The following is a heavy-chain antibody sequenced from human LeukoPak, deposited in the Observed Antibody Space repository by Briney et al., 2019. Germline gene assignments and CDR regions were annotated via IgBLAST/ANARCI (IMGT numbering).Heavy chain of an antibody. J-gene: IGHJ4*02. CDR2: ISGSGSST. CDR1: GFTFSSYA. D-gene: IGHD6-25*01. V-gene: IGHV3-23*01. Sequence: HTGGSLRLSCAASGFTFSSYAMSWVRQAPGKGLEWVSGISGSGSSTNYADSVKGRFTISRDNSKKTLYLQMNSLRAEDTAIYYCAKAQRPPILYYFDYWGQGTPVTVSS. CDR3: AKAQRPPILYYFDY.